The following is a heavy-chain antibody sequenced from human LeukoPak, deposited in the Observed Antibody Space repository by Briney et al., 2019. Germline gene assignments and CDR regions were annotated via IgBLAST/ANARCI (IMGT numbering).Heavy chain of an antibody. CDR2: INTNTGNP. CDR3: ARDQSSSWSHYYYMDV. Sequence: ASVKVSCKASGYTFSNYVMNWVRQAPGQGLEWMGWINTNTGNPTYAQGFTGRFVFSLDTSVSTAYLQISSLKAEDTAVYYCARDQSSSWSHYYYMDVWGKGTTVTVSS. J-gene: IGHJ6*03. CDR1: GYTFSNYV. V-gene: IGHV7-4-1*02. D-gene: IGHD6-13*01.